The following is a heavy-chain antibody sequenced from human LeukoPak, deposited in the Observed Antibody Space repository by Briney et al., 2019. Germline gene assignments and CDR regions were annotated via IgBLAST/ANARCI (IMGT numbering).Heavy chain of an antibody. CDR3: ATEGGLGYCSLTTCALAY. CDR1: GFTFSSYA. Sequence: GGSLRLSCASSGFTFSSYAMSWVRQAPGKGLEWVSAISGSAGSTFYADSVKGRFTISRDNSKSTLYLQMNSLRADDTAVYYCATEGGLGYCSLTTCALAYWGQGTPVTVSS. D-gene: IGHD2-15*01. J-gene: IGHJ4*02. CDR2: ISGSAGST. V-gene: IGHV3-23*01.